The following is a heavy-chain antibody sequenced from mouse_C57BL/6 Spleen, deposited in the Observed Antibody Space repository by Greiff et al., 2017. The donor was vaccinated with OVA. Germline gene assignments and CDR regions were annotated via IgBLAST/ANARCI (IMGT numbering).Heavy chain of an antibody. D-gene: IGHD4-1*02. V-gene: IGHV7-1*01. CDR3: ARQLGGYAMDY. Sequence: EVNLVESGGGLVQSGRSLRLSCATSGFTFSDFYMEWVRQAPGKGLEWIAASRNKANDYTTEYSASVKGRFIVSRDTSQSILYLQMNALRAEDTAIYYCARQLGGYAMDYWGQGTSVTVSS. CDR1: GFTFSDFY. CDR2: SRNKANDYTT. J-gene: IGHJ4*01.